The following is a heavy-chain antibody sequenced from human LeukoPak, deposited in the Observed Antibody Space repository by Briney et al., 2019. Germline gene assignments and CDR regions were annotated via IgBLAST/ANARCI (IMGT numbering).Heavy chain of an antibody. J-gene: IGHJ4*02. CDR3: AKDIQSSSWYQSLDY. D-gene: IGHD6-13*01. CDR1: GFTFDDYA. V-gene: IGHV3-9*01. Sequence: PGGSLRLSCAASGFTFDDYAMHWVRQAPGKGLEWVSGLSWNSGSIGYADSVKGRFTISRDNAKNSLYLQMNSLRAEDTALYYCAKDIQSSSWYQSLDYWGQGTLVTVSS. CDR2: LSWNSGSI.